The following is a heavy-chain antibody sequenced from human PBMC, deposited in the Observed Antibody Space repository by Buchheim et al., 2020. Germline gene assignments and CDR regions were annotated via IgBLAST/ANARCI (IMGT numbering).Heavy chain of an antibody. CDR2: INHSGRT. CDR1: GGSLSGFY. V-gene: IGHV4-34*01. D-gene: IGHD5-18*01. Sequence: QVQLQQWGAGLLKPSETLSLTCAVSGGSLSGFYWSWIRQPPGKGLEWIGEINHSGRTNYKPSLKSRVTISVDTSKNQFYFILTSVTAADTAVYYCARGGATPMGLAYWGHGTL. CDR3: ARGGATPMGLAY. J-gene: IGHJ4*01.